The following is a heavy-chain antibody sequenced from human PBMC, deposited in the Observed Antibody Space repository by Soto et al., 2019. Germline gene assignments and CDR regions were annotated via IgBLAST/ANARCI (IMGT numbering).Heavy chain of an antibody. D-gene: IGHD3-22*01. CDR3: ARVGPWVPYYYDSSPYTFENWFDP. Sequence: SETLSLTCTVSGGSTSSGGYYWSWIRQHPGKCLEWIGYIYYSGSTYYNPSLNSRVTLSIDMTNNHVSLILNSVTAADTAVYYCARVGPWVPYYYDSSPYTFENWFDPRGQGTLVTVSS. J-gene: IGHJ5*02. CDR1: GGSTSSGGYY. CDR2: IYYSGST. V-gene: IGHV4-31*03.